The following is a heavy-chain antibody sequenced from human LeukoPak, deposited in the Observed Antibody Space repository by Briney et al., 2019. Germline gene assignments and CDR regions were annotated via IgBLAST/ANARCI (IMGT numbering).Heavy chain of an antibody. V-gene: IGHV3-21*04. D-gene: IGHD3-22*01. Sequence: GGSLRLSCAASGFTFSSYSMNWVREAPGKGLEWVSSISSSSSYIYYADSVKGRFTISRDNAKNSLYLQMYSLRAEDTALYYCATPYYYDSSGYYVYWGQGTLVTVSS. CDR1: GFTFSSYS. CDR2: ISSSSSYI. CDR3: ATPYYYDSSGYYVY. J-gene: IGHJ4*02.